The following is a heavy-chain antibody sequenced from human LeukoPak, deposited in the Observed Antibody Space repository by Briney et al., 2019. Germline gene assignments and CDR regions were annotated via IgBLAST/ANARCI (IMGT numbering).Heavy chain of an antibody. J-gene: IGHJ3*02. CDR2: ISGYNGYT. D-gene: IGHD2-21*02. CDR1: GGTFSSYA. CDR3: ARDLAVVTAFGQHAFDI. Sequence: ASVKVSCKASGGTFSSYAISWVRQAPGQGLEWMGGISGYNGYTNYAQKLQGRVTMTTDTSTSTAYMEVKSLRSDDTAVYYCARDLAVVTAFGQHAFDIWGQGTMVTVSS. V-gene: IGHV1-18*01.